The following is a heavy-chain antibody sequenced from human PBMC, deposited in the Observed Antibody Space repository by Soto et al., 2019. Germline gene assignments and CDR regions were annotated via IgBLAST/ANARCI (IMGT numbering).Heavy chain of an antibody. D-gene: IGHD2-2*01. CDR1: GFTFSSYA. V-gene: IGHV3-23*01. Sequence: GGSLRLSCAASGFTFSSYAMSWVRQAPGKGLEWVSAISGSGGSTYYADSVKGRFTISRDNSKNTLYLQMNSLRAEDTAVYYCAKSKGDIVVVPAALDPWGQGTLVTVSS. CDR3: AKSKGDIVVVPAALDP. J-gene: IGHJ5*02. CDR2: ISGSGGST.